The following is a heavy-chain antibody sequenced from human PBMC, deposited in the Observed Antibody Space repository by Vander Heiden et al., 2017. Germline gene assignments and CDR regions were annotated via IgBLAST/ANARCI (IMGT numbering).Heavy chain of an antibody. CDR2: ISYDGSNK. J-gene: IGHJ4*02. CDR3: AILRITMVRGAGDRDY. D-gene: IGHD3-10*01. Sequence: QVQLVESGGGVVQPGRSLRLSCAASGFTLSSYAMHWVRQAPGKGLEWVAVISYDGSNKYYADSVKGRFTISRDNSKNTLYLQMNSLRAEDTAVYYCAILRITMVRGAGDRDYWGQGTLVTVSS. V-gene: IGHV3-30-3*01. CDR1: GFTLSSYA.